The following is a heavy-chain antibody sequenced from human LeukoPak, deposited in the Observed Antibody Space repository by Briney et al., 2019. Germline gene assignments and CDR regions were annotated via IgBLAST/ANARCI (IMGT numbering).Heavy chain of an antibody. D-gene: IGHD5-24*01. V-gene: IGHV4-38-2*01. CDR3: ARHNSYFDY. J-gene: IGHJ4*02. CDR2: IYHSGST. CDR1: GYSISSGYY. Sequence: SETLSLTCAVSGYSISSGYYWGWIRQPPGKGLEWIGSIYHSGSTYNPSLKSRVTISVDTSKNQFSLKLSSVTAADTAVYYCARHNSYFDYWGQGTLVTVSS.